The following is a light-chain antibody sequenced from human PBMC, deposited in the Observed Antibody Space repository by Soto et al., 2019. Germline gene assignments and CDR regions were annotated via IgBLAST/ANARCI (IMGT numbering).Light chain of an antibody. CDR1: QDIRND. CDR3: LQYDSYPRT. Sequence: AIQMTQSPSSLSSSVGDRVTITCRASQDIRNDLGWYQHKPGKAPNLLIYNASSLQSGVPSRFNGSGSGTDFTLTISSLQPEDSATYYCLQYDSYPRTFGAGTKVDVK. V-gene: IGKV1-6*01. J-gene: IGKJ3*01. CDR2: NAS.